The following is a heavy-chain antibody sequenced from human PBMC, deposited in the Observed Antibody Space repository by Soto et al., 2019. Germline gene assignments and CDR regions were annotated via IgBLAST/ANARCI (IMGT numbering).Heavy chain of an antibody. V-gene: IGHV3-7*04. CDR3: VGGFGV. CDR2: IKEDGSEK. J-gene: IGHJ6*02. Sequence: EVQLVESGGGLVQPGGSLRLSCAASGLSFSSYWMTWVRQAPGKGLEWVANIKEDGSEKNYVDSVKGRFIISRDNAENSLYLQLTSRRVEDMAVYYCVGGFGVWVQGTTVTVS. CDR1: GLSFSSYW. D-gene: IGHD3-10*01.